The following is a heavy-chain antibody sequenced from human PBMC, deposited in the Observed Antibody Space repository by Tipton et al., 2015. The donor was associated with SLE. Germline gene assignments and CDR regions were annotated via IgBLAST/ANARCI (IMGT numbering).Heavy chain of an antibody. D-gene: IGHD2-21*01. CDR1: GYSISSGYY. CDR2: IHYSGGT. V-gene: IGHV4-38-2*02. J-gene: IGHJ2*01. Sequence: TLSLTCTVSGYSISSGYYWGWIRQPPGKGLEWIGSIHYSGGTYYNPSLKSRGTISVDTSKNQFSLKLTSVTAADTAVYYCARSGHIVVVVLGYFDVWGRGTLVTVSS. CDR3: ARSGHIVVVVLGYFDV.